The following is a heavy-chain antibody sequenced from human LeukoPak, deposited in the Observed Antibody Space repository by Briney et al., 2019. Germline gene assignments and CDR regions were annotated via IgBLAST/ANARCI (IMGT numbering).Heavy chain of an antibody. CDR2: IYSGGNT. CDR3: ARPRSSSGWDGDFDY. D-gene: IGHD6-19*01. J-gene: IGHJ4*02. Sequence: SETLSLTCTVSGGSISNYYWSWIRQPAGKALEWIGRIYSGGNTNYNPSLKSRVTMSVDTSKNQFSLKLSSVTAADTAMYYCARPRSSSGWDGDFDYWGQGTLVTVTS. V-gene: IGHV4-4*07. CDR1: GGSISNYY.